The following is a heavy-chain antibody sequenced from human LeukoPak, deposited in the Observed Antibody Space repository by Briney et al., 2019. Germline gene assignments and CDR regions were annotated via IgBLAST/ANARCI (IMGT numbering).Heavy chain of an antibody. V-gene: IGHV4-30-2*01. Sequence: SETLSLTCAVSGGSISSGGYSWSWIRQPPGKGLEWIGYIYHSGSTYYNPSLKSRVTISIDRSKNQFSLKLSSVTAADTAVYYCARGGRNGMDVWGQGTTVTVSS. CDR3: ARGGRNGMDV. J-gene: IGHJ6*02. CDR2: IYHSGST. D-gene: IGHD3-10*01. CDR1: GGSISSGGYS.